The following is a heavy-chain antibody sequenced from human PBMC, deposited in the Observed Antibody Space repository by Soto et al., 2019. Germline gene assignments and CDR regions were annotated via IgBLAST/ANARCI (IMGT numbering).Heavy chain of an antibody. J-gene: IGHJ4*02. V-gene: IGHV1-69*06. CDR3: AADIAVATSVSDY. Sequence: SVKVSCKASGGTFSSYAISWVRQAPGQGLEWMGGIIPIFGTANYAQKFQGRVTITADKSTSTAYMELSSLRCEDTAVYYCAADIAVATSVSDYWGQGTLVTVSS. CDR1: GGTFSSYA. D-gene: IGHD6-19*01. CDR2: IIPIFGTA.